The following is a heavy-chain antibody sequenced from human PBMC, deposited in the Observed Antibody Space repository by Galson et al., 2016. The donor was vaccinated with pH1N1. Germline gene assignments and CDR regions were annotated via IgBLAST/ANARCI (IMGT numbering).Heavy chain of an antibody. CDR1: GFSLSTSGMC. Sequence: PALVKPTQTLTLTCTFSGFSLSTSGMCVSWIRQPPGKALEWLALIDWDDNKYYSTSLKTRLTISKDTSKNQVVLTMTNMDPVDTATYYCARNLYGDYPHYFDYWGQGTLVTVSS. V-gene: IGHV2-70*01. CDR2: IDWDDNK. CDR3: ARNLYGDYPHYFDY. D-gene: IGHD4-17*01. J-gene: IGHJ4*02.